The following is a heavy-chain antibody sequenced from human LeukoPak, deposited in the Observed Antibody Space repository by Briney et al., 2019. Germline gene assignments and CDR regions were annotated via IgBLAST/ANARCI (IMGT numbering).Heavy chain of an antibody. V-gene: IGHV3-30*15. J-gene: IGHJ4*02. CDR3: ARDHAGSGRALDH. Sequence: LSYGGIDTHYAESVKGRFSISRDNSMNTVHLEMSSLRIEDTAVYYCARDHAGSGRALDHWGPGTLVTVSS. D-gene: IGHD2-15*01. CDR2: LSYGGIDT.